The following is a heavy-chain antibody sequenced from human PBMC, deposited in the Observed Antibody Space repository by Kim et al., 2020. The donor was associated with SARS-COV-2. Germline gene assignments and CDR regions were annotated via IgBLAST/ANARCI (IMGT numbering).Heavy chain of an antibody. V-gene: IGHV4-59*01. D-gene: IGHD1-26*01. J-gene: IGHJ3*02. CDR3: ARVTSGSYDAFDN. Sequence: HNHSLKSRVSISVDTSKNPFSLRLRSVTDADTAVYYCARVTSGSYDAFDNWGQGTMVTVSS.